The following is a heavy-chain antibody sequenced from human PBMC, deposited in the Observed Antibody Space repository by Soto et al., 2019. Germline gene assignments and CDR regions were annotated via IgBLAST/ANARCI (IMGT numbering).Heavy chain of an antibody. D-gene: IGHD1-26*01. Sequence: SVKVSCKASGGTFSSYTISRVRQAPGQGLEWMGRIIPILGIANYAQKFQGRVTITADKSTSTAYMELSSLRSEDMAVYYCARGGRQYFYYMDVWGKGTTVTVSS. V-gene: IGHV1-69*02. CDR2: IIPILGIA. CDR1: GGTFSSYT. CDR3: ARGGRQYFYYMDV. J-gene: IGHJ6*03.